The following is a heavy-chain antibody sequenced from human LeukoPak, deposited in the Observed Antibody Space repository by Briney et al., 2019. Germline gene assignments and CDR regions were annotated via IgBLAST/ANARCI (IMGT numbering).Heavy chain of an antibody. J-gene: IGHJ3*02. CDR3: ARDILYYYDSSHGAFDI. CDR2: ISSSSSYI. V-gene: IGHV3-21*01. CDR1: GFTFTSYT. Sequence: GGTLRPSCAASGFTFTSYTMNWGRQAPGKGLEWVSSISSSSSYIYYADSVKGRFTISRDNAKNSLYLQMNSLRAEDTAVYYCARDILYYYDSSHGAFDIWGQGTMVTVSS. D-gene: IGHD3-22*01.